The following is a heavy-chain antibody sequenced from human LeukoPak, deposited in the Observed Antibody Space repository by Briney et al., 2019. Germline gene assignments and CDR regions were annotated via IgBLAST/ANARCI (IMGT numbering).Heavy chain of an antibody. CDR1: GGSITSYY. J-gene: IGHJ5*02. CDR3: ARHSQVVRGWFDP. CDR2: IFHSGST. Sequence: PSETLSITCTVSGGSITSYYWSWIRQPPGKGLEWIGYIFHSGSTNYSPSLKSRVTMSVDTSKSQFSLKLSSVTAADTAVYYCARHSQVVRGWFDPWGQGTLVTVSS. D-gene: IGHD3-10*01. V-gene: IGHV4-59*08.